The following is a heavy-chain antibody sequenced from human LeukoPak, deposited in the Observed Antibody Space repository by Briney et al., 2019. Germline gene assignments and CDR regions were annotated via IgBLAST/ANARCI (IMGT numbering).Heavy chain of an antibody. CDR2: INPNSGGT. CDR3: VRGKASVWFGEFYYYYGMDV. CDR1: GYTFTDYY. J-gene: IGHJ6*02. D-gene: IGHD3-10*01. Sequence: GASVKVSCKASGYTFTDYYMHWVRQAPGQGLEWMGWINPNSGGTNYAQKFQGWVTMTRDTSISTAYMELSRLRSDDTAVYYCVRGKASVWFGEFYYYYGMDVWGQGTTVTVSS. V-gene: IGHV1-2*04.